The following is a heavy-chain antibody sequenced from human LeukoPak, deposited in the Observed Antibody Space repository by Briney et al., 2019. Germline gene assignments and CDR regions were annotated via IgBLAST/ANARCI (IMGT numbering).Heavy chain of an antibody. CDR1: GYTFTSYD. J-gene: IGHJ3*01. Sequence: ASVKVSCKASGYTFTSYDINWVRQATGQGLEWMGWMNPNSGNTGYAQKFQGRVTMTRNTSITTAYMELSSLRSDDTAVYYCARGAELWDDAFDVWGQGTVVTVSS. V-gene: IGHV1-8*01. CDR2: MNPNSGNT. CDR3: ARGAELWDDAFDV. D-gene: IGHD1-26*01.